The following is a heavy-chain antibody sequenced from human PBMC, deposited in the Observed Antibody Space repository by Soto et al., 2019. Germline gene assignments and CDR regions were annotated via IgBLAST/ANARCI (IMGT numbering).Heavy chain of an antibody. CDR1: GGTIGSYA. CDR2: IIPIPGTA. CDR3: ARSQGSSTSLEIYYYYYYGMDV. V-gene: IGHV1-69*13. Sequence: SVKVSCQASGGTIGSYAISWVRQAKGQGLEWMGGIIPIPGTANYAQKFQGRVTIAADESTSTAYMELSSLRSEDTAVYYCARSQGSSTSLEIYYYYYYGMDVWGQGTTVTVS. J-gene: IGHJ6*02. D-gene: IGHD2-2*01.